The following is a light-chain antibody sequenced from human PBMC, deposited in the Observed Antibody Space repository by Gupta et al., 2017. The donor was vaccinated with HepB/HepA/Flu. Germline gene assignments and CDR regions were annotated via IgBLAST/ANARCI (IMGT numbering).Light chain of an antibody. Sequence: DIQMTQSPSSLSASVGDRVAITCRASQSINRNLNWYQQKPGKAPKFLIYAASNLQSGVPSRFSGSGSGTDFTLTISMLQPEDFASYCCQWSDTYVWAFGQGTKVEI. CDR2: AAS. V-gene: IGKV1-39*01. J-gene: IGKJ1*01. CDR1: QSINRN. CDR3: QWSDTYVWA.